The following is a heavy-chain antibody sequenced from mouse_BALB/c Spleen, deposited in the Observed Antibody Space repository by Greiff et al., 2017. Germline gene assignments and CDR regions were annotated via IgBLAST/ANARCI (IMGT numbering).Heavy chain of an antibody. J-gene: IGHJ4*01. CDR2: ILPGSGST. CDR1: GYAFTSYN. V-gene: IGHV1-9*01. Sequence: QVHVKQSGPELVKPGASVKVSCKASGYAFTSYNMYWVKQSHGKSLEWIGEILPGSGSTNYNEKFKGKATFTADTSSNTAYMQLSSLTTEDSAIYYCARRWLLYAMDYWGQGTSVTVSA. D-gene: IGHD2-3*01. CDR3: ARRWLLYAMDY.